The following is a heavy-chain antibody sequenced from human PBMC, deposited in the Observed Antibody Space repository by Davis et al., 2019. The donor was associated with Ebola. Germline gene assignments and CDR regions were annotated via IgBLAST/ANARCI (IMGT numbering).Heavy chain of an antibody. J-gene: IGHJ6*02. CDR2: ISSSSSTT. V-gene: IGHV3-48*02. Sequence: GESLKISCAASGFTFSIYSMNWVRQAPGKGPEWVSYISSSSSTTYYADSVKGRFTISRDNAKNSLYLQMNSLRDEDTAVYYCAGATGYYRHDMDVWGQGTTVTVSS. CDR1: GFTFSIYS. D-gene: IGHD3-9*01. CDR3: AGATGYYRHDMDV.